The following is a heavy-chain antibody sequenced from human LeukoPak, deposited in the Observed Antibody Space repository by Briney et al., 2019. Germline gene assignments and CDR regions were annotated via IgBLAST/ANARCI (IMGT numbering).Heavy chain of an antibody. CDR1: GGSISSYY. V-gene: IGHV4-4*07. CDR3: ARDKPIKCDFWSFDAFDI. Sequence: PSETLSLTCTVSGGSISSYYWSWIRQPAGKGLEWIGRIYTSGSTNYNPSLKSRVTMSVDTSKNQFSLKLSSVTAADTAVYYCARDKPIKCDFWSFDAFDIWGQGTMVTVSS. CDR2: IYTSGST. J-gene: IGHJ3*02. D-gene: IGHD3-3*01.